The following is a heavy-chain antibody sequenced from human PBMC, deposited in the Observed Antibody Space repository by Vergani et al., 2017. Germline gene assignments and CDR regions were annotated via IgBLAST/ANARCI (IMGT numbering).Heavy chain of an antibody. V-gene: IGHV4-34*01. CDR1: GGSFSGYY. J-gene: IGHJ4*02. CDR3: ARMGPPYGGGDCYLAY. Sequence: QVQLQQWGAGLLTPSETLSLTCAVYGGSFSGYYWSWIRQPPGKGLEWIGEINHSGSTNYNPSLKSRVTISVDTSKNQFPLKLSSVTAADTAVYYCARMGPPYGGGDCYLAYWGQGTLVTVSS. CDR2: INHSGST. D-gene: IGHD2-21*01.